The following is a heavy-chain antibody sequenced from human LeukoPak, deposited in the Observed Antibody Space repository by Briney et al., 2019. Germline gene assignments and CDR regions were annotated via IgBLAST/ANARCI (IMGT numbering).Heavy chain of an antibody. CDR2: IYHSGST. Sequence: PSETLSLTCAVSGGSISSGGYSWSWIRRPPGKGLEWIGYIYHSGSTYYDPSLKSRVTISVDTSKNQFSLKLSSVTAADTAVYYCARDQNRAFDIWGQGTMVTVSS. CDR1: GGSISSGGYS. V-gene: IGHV4-30-2*01. J-gene: IGHJ3*02. CDR3: ARDQNRAFDI.